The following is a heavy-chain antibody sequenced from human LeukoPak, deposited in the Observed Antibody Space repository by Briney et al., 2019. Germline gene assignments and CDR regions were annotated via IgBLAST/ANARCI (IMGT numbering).Heavy chain of an antibody. CDR2: ISYDGSNK. CDR1: GFTFSSYG. CDR3: AKGRERQQLVPGAFDI. V-gene: IGHV3-30*18. J-gene: IGHJ3*02. Sequence: GESLRLSCAASGFTFSSYGMHWVRQAPGKGLEWVAVISYDGSNKYYADSVKGRFTISRDNSKNTLYLQMNSLRAEDTAVYYCAKGRERQQLVPGAFDIWGQGTMVTVSS. D-gene: IGHD6-13*01.